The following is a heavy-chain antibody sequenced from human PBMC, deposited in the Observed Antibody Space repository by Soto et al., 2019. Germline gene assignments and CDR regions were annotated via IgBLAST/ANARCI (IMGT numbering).Heavy chain of an antibody. CDR1: GGTFSSYA. CDR2: IIPIFGTA. Sequence: GASVQVSCKASGGTFSSYAISWVRQAPGQGLEWMGGIIPIFGTANYAQKFQGRVTITADKSTSTAYMELSSLRSEDTAVYYCARDSYYDSSGEYGVLYYYYGMDVWGQGTTVTAS. J-gene: IGHJ6*02. CDR3: ARDSYYDSSGEYGVLYYYYGMDV. V-gene: IGHV1-69*06. D-gene: IGHD3-22*01.